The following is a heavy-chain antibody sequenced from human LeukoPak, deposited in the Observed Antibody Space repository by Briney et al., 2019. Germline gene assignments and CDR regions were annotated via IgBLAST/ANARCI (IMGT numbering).Heavy chain of an antibody. Sequence: GGSLRLSCAASGFIVRNNYMSWVRQAPGKGLEWVSVIYSGGSTYYADSVKGRFTISRDNSENTLYLQMNSLRAEDTAVYYCARDGTGYWYFDLWGRGTLVTVSS. CDR1: GFIVRNNY. J-gene: IGHJ2*01. D-gene: IGHD1-1*01. CDR2: IYSGGST. V-gene: IGHV3-53*01. CDR3: ARDGTGYWYFDL.